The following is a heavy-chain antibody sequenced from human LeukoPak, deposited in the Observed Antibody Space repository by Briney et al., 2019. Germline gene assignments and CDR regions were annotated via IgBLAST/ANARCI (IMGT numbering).Heavy chain of an antibody. Sequence: GGSLRLSCAASGFSFSSYEMNWVRQAPGKGLEWVSYISGSGNIIYYADSVKGRFTVSRDNAKNSLYLQMNSLRAEDTAVYYCASYSGSYLTYYYGMDVWGQGTTVTVSS. CDR2: ISGSGNII. J-gene: IGHJ6*02. CDR1: GFSFSSYE. CDR3: ASYSGSYLTYYYGMDV. D-gene: IGHD1-26*01. V-gene: IGHV3-48*03.